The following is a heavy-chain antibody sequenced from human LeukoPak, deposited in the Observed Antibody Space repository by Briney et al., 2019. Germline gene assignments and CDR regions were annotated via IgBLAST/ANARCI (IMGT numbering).Heavy chain of an antibody. CDR3: AGGRGWLTTD. V-gene: IGHV3-7*01. Sequence: GGSLRLSCAASGFSFSAYWMNWFRQAPGKGLEWVAIIKQDGSVKKYVDSVKGRFTISRDNAKTSLYLEMMSLRVEDTAIYYCAGGRGWLTTDWGQGTLVTVS. CDR1: GFSFSAYW. J-gene: IGHJ4*02. D-gene: IGHD6-19*01. CDR2: IKQDGSVK.